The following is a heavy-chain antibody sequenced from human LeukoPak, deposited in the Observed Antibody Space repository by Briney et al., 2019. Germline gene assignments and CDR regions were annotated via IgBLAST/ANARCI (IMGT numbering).Heavy chain of an antibody. V-gene: IGHV4-34*01. D-gene: IGHD3-10*01. CDR2: INHSGST. J-gene: IGHJ3*02. CDR3: ARGGYYGSGRDAFDI. CDR1: GGSFSGYY. Sequence: SETLSLTCAVYGGSFSGYYWNWIRQPPGKGLEWIGEINHSGSTNYNPSLKRRVTISVDTSKTQFSLKLSSVTAAATAVYYCARGGYYGSGRDAFDIWGQGTMVTVSS.